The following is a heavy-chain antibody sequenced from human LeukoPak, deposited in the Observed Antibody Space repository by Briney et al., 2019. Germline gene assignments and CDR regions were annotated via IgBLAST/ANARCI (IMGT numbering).Heavy chain of an antibody. J-gene: IGHJ4*02. CDR2: ITSTSSYV. D-gene: IGHD6-19*01. V-gene: IGHV3-21*01. CDR3: ARAIAVAGPKDAWAFDY. Sequence: PGGSLRLSCEASGFTFSTYNMNWVRQAPGKRLEWVSSITSTSSYVFYADSVKGRFTISRDNAKNTLYLQMNSLRAEDTAVYYCARAIAVAGPKDAWAFDYWGQGTLVTVSS. CDR1: GFTFSTYN.